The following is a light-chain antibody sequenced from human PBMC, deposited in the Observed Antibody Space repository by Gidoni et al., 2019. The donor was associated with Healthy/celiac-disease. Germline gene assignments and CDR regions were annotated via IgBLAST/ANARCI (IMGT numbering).Light chain of an antibody. J-gene: IGLJ2*01. CDR2: EVS. CDR3: SSYTTSTTLVV. V-gene: IGLV2-14*01. Sequence: QSALTQPASVSGSPGQSITISCTGTSSDVGGYIYVSWYQQHPGKAPKLIIYEVSNRPSGVSNRFSGSKSGNTASLTISGLQAEDEADYYCSSYTTSTTLVVFGGGTKLTVL. CDR1: SSDVGGYIY.